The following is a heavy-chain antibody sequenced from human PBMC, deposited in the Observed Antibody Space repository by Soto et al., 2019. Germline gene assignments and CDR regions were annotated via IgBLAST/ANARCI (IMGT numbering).Heavy chain of an antibody. Sequence: EVQLVESGGGLVQPGGSLRLSCAASGFTFSDHYMDWVRQAPGKGLEWVGRIKNKANSYTAEYAASVRGRFTSSRDDSKTSLYLQMNSLKTEDTALYYCASVWSGYSGGVFDYWCQGTLVTVSS. D-gene: IGHD3-3*01. J-gene: IGHJ4*02. CDR3: ASVWSGYSGGVFDY. CDR2: IKNKANSYTA. CDR1: GFTFSDHY. V-gene: IGHV3-72*01.